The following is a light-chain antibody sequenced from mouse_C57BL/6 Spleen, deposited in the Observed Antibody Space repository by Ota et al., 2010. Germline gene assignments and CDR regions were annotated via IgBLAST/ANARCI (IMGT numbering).Light chain of an antibody. Sequence: IVMTQXPSPSSVSAGEKVTMSCKSSQSLLNSGNQKNYLTWYQQKPGQPPKLLIYWASTRESGVPDRFTGSGSGTDFTLTISSVQAEDLAVYYCQNDYSYPLTFGAGTKLELK. J-gene: IGKJ5*01. CDR1: QSLLNSGNQKNY. CDR3: QNDYSYPLT. CDR2: WAS. V-gene: IGKV8-19*01.